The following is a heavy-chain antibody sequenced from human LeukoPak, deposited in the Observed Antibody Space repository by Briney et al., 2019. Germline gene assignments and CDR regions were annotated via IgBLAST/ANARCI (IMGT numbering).Heavy chain of an antibody. V-gene: IGHV4-39*01. J-gene: IGHJ4*02. CDR1: GGSISSSSYY. D-gene: IGHD3-22*01. CDR3: ARPYEGPGYYDSSGYYSFEY. Sequence: SETLSLTCTVSGGSISSSSYYWGWIRQPPGKGLEWIGSIYYSGSTYYNPSLKSRVTISVDTSKNQFSLKLSSVTAADTAVYYCARPYEGPGYYDSSGYYSFEYWGRGTLVTVSS. CDR2: IYYSGST.